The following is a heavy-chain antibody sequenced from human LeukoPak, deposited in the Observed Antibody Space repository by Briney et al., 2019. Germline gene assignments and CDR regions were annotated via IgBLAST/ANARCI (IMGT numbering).Heavy chain of an antibody. CDR3: ATDSRYDFWSGFSEY. J-gene: IGHJ4*02. CDR1: GFTFSGSY. Sequence: PGGSLTLSCAASGFTFSGSYVNWVRQAPGRGLEWVSVIYSSGSAFYADSVKGRFLISRDNFKNTLYLQMNSLRAEDTAVYYCATDSRYDFWSGFSEYWGQGTLVTVSS. D-gene: IGHD3-3*01. CDR2: IYSSGSA. V-gene: IGHV3-66*01.